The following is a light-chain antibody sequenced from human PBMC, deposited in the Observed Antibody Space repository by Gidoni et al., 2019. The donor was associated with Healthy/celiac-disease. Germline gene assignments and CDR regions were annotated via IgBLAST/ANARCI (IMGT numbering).Light chain of an antibody. J-gene: IGKJ5*01. CDR2: DAS. Sequence: EIVLTQSPATLSLSPGERATLSCRASQSVSSYLAWYQQKPSQAPRLLIYDASNRATGIPARFSGSGSGTDFTLTIRSLEPEDFAVYYCQQRSNWPTFGQGTRLEIK. V-gene: IGKV3-11*01. CDR3: QQRSNWPT. CDR1: QSVSSY.